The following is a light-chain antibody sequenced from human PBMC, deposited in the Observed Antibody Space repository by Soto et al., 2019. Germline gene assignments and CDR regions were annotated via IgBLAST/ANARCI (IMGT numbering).Light chain of an antibody. CDR1: QAIYNY. CDR2: AAS. V-gene: IGKV1-27*01. Sequence: DIQMTQYPSSLSSSVGDRVTITCRASQAIYNYLAWYQQKPGKAPTLLSSAASTWQSGVPSRFSGSGSGTDIPITSSSLQHEDVATYYCQQINGVPTFGGGTKVEI. J-gene: IGKJ4*01. CDR3: QQINGVPT.